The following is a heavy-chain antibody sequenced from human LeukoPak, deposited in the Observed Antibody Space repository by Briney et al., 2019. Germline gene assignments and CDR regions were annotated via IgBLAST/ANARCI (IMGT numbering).Heavy chain of an antibody. D-gene: IGHD5-24*01. Sequence: SGGSLRLSCAASGFTFSSYGMNWVRQAPGKGLEWVSAISGSGGNTYYADSVKGRFTISRDNSKNTLYLQMNSLRAEDTAVYYCAALDGYAGYFDYWGQGTLVTVSS. CDR3: AALDGYAGYFDY. J-gene: IGHJ4*02. CDR2: ISGSGGNT. V-gene: IGHV3-23*01. CDR1: GFTFSSYG.